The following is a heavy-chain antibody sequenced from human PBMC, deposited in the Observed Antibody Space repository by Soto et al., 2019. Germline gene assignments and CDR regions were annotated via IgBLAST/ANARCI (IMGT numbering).Heavy chain of an antibody. CDR1: GFSFGSYS. CDR3: ARWSYLDY. J-gene: IGHJ4*02. V-gene: IGHV3-23*01. D-gene: IGHD3-3*01. CDR2: ISGSDGKT. Sequence: PGGPLRLSCAASGFSFGSYSLSWVRQAPGKGLEWVLTISGSDGKTFYADSVKGRFSISRDTSQSTLFLQMNSLSADDTAMYYCARWSYLDYWGQGTRVTVSS.